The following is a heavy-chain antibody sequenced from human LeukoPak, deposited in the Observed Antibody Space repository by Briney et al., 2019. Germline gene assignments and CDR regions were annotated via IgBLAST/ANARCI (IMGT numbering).Heavy chain of an antibody. V-gene: IGHV1-69*13. CDR2: IIPIFGTA. CDR3: AREGGGSSWFYLVSYYYYGMDV. D-gene: IGHD6-13*01. Sequence: SVKVSCKASEGTFSSYAISWVRQAPGQGLEWMGGIIPIFGTANYAQKFQGRVTITADESTSTAYMELSSLRSEDTAVYYCAREGGGSSWFYLVSYYYYGMDVWGQGTTVTVSS. J-gene: IGHJ6*02. CDR1: EGTFSSYA.